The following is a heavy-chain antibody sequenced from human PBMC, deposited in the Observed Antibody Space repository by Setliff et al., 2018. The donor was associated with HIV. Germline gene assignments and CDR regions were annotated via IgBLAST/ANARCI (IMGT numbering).Heavy chain of an antibody. V-gene: IGHV1-18*01. D-gene: IGHD2-2*01. CDR1: GYTFTNYD. Sequence: ASVKVSCKASGYTFTNYDISWVRQAPGQGLEWMGWISTYSGNTNYAQKFQGRVTMTIDTSTSTAYTELRSLRSDDTAVYYCARDVPTYCSSINCYDTMNQNWFDPWGQGTLVTVSS. CDR2: ISTYSGNT. CDR3: ARDVPTYCSSINCYDTMNQNWFDP. J-gene: IGHJ5*02.